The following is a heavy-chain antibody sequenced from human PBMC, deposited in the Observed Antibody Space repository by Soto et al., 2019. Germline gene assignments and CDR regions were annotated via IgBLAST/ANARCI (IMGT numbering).Heavy chain of an antibody. CDR2: IYPGDSDT. J-gene: IGHJ3*02. D-gene: IGHD6-13*01. Sequence: GESLKISCKGSGYSVTSYWIGWVRQMAGKGLEWMGIIYPGDSDTRYSPSFQGQVTISADKSISTAYLQWSSLKASDTAMYYCGFVYSSGWYGDAFYIPAQRTIVTVSS. V-gene: IGHV5-51*01. CDR1: GYSVTSYW. CDR3: GFVYSSGWYGDAFYI.